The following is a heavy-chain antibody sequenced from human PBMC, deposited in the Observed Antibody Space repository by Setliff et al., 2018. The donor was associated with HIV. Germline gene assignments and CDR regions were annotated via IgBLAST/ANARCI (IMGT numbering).Heavy chain of an antibody. D-gene: IGHD3-22*01. CDR2: IHYSRGS. CDR3: ARLRITMIMMLNYFDY. Sequence: SETLSLTCAVYYDGSFNGYYWSWIRQPPGKGLEWIGNIHYSRGSSYNASLKSRVTISLDTSKNQFSLKLTSVTAADTAVYFCARLRITMIMMLNYFDYWGQGTLVTVSS. V-gene: IGHV4-34*01. J-gene: IGHJ4*02. CDR1: DGSFNGYY.